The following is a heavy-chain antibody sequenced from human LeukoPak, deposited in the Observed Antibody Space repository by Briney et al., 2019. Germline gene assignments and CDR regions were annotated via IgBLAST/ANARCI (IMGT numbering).Heavy chain of an antibody. CDR3: SRGLHDYGDSNYYFDQ. D-gene: IGHD4-17*01. Sequence: GRSLRLSCTASGFSFGDDAWSWFRQAPGRGLEFVSFIRKKGYGETTDYAASVRGRFTTSRDDAKSTAYLQMNSLEIEDTALYYCSRGLHDYGDSNYYFDQWGRGTQVTVSS. CDR2: IRKKGYGETT. CDR1: GFSFGDDA. J-gene: IGHJ4*02. V-gene: IGHV3-49*03.